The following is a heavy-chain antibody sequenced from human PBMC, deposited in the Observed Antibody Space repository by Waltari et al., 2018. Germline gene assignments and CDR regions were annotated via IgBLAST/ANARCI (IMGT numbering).Heavy chain of an antibody. J-gene: IGHJ4*02. CDR2: IYYSGST. CDR3: AKYVSPEDMRVYFDY. Sequence: QVQLQQWGAGLLKPSETLSLTCAVYGGSFSGYYWSWIRQPPGKGLEWIGSIYYSGSTYYNPSLKSRVTISVDTSKNQFSLKLSSVTAADTAVYYCAKYVSPEDMRVYFDYWGQGTLVTVSS. CDR1: GGSFSGYY. V-gene: IGHV4-34*01. D-gene: IGHD3-10*02.